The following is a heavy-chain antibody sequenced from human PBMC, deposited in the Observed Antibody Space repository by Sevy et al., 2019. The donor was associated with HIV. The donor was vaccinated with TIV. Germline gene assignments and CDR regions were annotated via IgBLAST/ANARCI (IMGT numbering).Heavy chain of an antibody. CDR1: GDSVSSNNAA. J-gene: IGHJ6*02. V-gene: IGHV6-1*01. Sequence: SQTLSLTCAISGDSVSSNNAAWNWIRQSPSRGLEWLGRKFYRSNWYNDYAVCVKGRITINPETSKNQLSLQLTSVTPEETDVYYCARDGLTYGGMDVWGQGTTVTVSS. D-gene: IGHD1-20*01. CDR3: ARDGLTYGGMDV. CDR2: KFYRSNWYN.